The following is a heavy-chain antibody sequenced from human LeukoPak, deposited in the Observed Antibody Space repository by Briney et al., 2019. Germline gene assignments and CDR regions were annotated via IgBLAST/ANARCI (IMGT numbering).Heavy chain of an antibody. CDR3: ARDTPYYYGMDV. J-gene: IGHJ6*04. CDR1: GCTFSSYS. V-gene: IGHV3-21*01. CDR2: ISSSSSYI. Sequence: PGGSLRLSCAASGCTFSSYSMNWVRQAPGKGLEWVSSISSSSSYIYYADSVKGRFTISRDNAKNSLYLQMNSLRAEDTAVYYCARDTPYYYGMDVWGKGTTVTVSS.